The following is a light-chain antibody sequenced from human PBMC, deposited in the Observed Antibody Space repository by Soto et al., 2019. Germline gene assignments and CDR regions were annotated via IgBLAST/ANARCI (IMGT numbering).Light chain of an antibody. Sequence: EIGVTQSPATLSVSPGERATLSYRASPSVTNFLAWYQQKPGQAPRLLIYGAFNRATGIPARFSGSGSGTDFTLTISSLEPEDSAIYYCHQRNIWPPVTFGQGTLLEIK. CDR2: GAF. J-gene: IGKJ5*01. V-gene: IGKV3-11*01. CDR1: PSVTNF. CDR3: HQRNIWPPVT.